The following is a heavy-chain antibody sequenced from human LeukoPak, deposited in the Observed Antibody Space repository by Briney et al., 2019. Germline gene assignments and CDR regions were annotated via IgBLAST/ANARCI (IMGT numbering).Heavy chain of an antibody. Sequence: ASVTVSCKVSGYTLTELSMHWVRQAPGKGLEWMGGFDPEDGETIYAQKFQGRVTMTEDTSTDTAYMELSSLRSEDTAVYYCATRPIGQYDYFDYWGQGTQVTVSS. CDR1: GYTLTELS. J-gene: IGHJ4*02. D-gene: IGHD4-11*01. CDR3: ATRPIGQYDYFDY. CDR2: FDPEDGET. V-gene: IGHV1-24*01.